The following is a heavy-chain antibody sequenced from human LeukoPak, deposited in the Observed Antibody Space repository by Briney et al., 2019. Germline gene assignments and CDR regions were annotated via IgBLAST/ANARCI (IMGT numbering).Heavy chain of an antibody. CDR1: GFTFGDYA. J-gene: IGHJ4*02. CDR3: TRPYYYDSSGYHYPHY. V-gene: IGHV3-49*03. CDR2: IRRKGYGGTT. D-gene: IGHD3-22*01. Sequence: PGGSLRLSCTASGFTFGDYAMSWFRQAPGKGLEWVGFIRRKGYGGTTEYAASVKGRFTISRDDSKSIAYLQMNSLKTEDTAVYYCTRPYYYDSSGYHYPHYWGQGTLVTVS.